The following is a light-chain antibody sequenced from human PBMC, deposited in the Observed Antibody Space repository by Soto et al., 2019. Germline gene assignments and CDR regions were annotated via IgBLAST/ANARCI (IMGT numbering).Light chain of an antibody. CDR2: GAS. CDR3: QQYGTGT. CDR1: PSVSSSY. Sequence: EIVLTQSPGTLSLSPGERATLSCRASPSVSSSYLAWYQQKPGQAPRLLIYGASSRATGIPDRFSGSGSGTDFTLTISRLEPEDFAVYYCQQYGTGTFGQGTKVDI. J-gene: IGKJ1*01. V-gene: IGKV3-20*01.